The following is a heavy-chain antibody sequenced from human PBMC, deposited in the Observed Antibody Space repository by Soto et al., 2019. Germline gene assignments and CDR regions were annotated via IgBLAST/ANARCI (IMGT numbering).Heavy chain of an antibody. CDR1: GGSFSGYY. CDR3: ARGRRYSSSWLDYYYYYGMDV. Sequence: SETLSLTCALYGGSFSGYYWSWIRQPPGKGLEWIGEINHSGSTNYNPSLKSRVTISVDTSKNQFSLKLSSVTAADTAVYYCARGRRYSSSWLDYYYYYGMDVWGQGTTVTVSS. V-gene: IGHV4-34*01. CDR2: INHSGST. D-gene: IGHD6-13*01. J-gene: IGHJ6*02.